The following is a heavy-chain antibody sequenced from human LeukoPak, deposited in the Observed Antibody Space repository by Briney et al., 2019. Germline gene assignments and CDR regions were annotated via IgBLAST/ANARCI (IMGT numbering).Heavy chain of an antibody. V-gene: IGHV3-23*01. Sequence: GGSLRLSCAASGFTFSSYAMSWVRLAPGKGLEWVSTISGSGDTTYYADSVRGRFTVSGDNSKNTLYLQMNSLRAENTAVYYCARTPQKYCSSTTCYPDYWGQGTLVTVSS. J-gene: IGHJ4*02. CDR2: ISGSGDTT. D-gene: IGHD2-2*01. CDR3: ARTPQKYCSSTTCYPDY. CDR1: GFTFSSYA.